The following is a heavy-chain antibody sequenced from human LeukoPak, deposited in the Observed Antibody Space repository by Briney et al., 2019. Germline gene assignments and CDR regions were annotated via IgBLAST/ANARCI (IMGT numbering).Heavy chain of an antibody. V-gene: IGHV5-51*01. CDR1: GYTFTNYW. D-gene: IGHD6-13*01. CDR3: ARHQVGYSNSWYLDR. J-gene: IGHJ4*02. Sequence: GESLKISCQASGYTFTNYWIGWVRQMPGKGLEWMGVIYPGDSDIRYSPSFRGHVTISADKSVTTAYLQWSNLKAPDIAIYYCARHQVGYSNSWYLDRWGQGTLVTVSS. CDR2: IYPGDSDI.